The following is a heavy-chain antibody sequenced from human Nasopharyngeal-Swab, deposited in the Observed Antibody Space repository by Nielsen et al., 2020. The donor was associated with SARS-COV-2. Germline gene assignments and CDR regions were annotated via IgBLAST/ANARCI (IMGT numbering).Heavy chain of an antibody. D-gene: IGHD3-10*01. J-gene: IGHJ6*02. CDR3: ARRVTYYYGSGSSDYGMDV. Sequence: GGSLRLSCKGSGYSFTSYWISWVRRMPGKGLEWMGIIYPGDSDTRYSPSFQGQVTISADKSISTAYLQWSSLKASDTAMYYCARRVTYYYGSGSSDYGMDVWGQGTTVTVSS. CDR1: GYSFTSYW. CDR2: IYPGDSDT. V-gene: IGHV5-51*01.